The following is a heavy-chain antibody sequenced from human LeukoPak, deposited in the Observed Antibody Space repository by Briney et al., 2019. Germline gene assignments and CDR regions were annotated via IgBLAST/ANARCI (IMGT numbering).Heavy chain of an antibody. J-gene: IGHJ4*02. CDR2: INPNSGGT. Sequence: SVKVSCKASGYTFTGYYMHWVRQAPGQGLEWMGRINPNSGGTNYAQKFQGRVTMTRDTSISTAYMELSRLRSDDTAVYYCARELARYCSGGSCLSDGNDYWGQGTLVTVSS. CDR3: ARELARYCSGGSCLSDGNDY. V-gene: IGHV1-2*06. D-gene: IGHD2-15*01. CDR1: GYTFTGYY.